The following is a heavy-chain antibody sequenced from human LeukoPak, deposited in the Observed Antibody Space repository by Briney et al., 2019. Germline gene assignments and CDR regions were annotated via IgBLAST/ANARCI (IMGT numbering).Heavy chain of an antibody. D-gene: IGHD6-19*01. J-gene: IGHJ3*02. CDR1: GGSISSYY. CDR3: AGSSGWLSSEAFDI. Sequence: SSETLSLTCTVSGGSISSYYCSCIRQPPGKGVECIGYIYYSGSTNYNPSLKSQVTISVDTSKNQFSLKLSSVTAADTAVYYCAGSSGWLSSEAFDIWGQGTMVTVSS. V-gene: IGHV4-59*01. CDR2: IYYSGST.